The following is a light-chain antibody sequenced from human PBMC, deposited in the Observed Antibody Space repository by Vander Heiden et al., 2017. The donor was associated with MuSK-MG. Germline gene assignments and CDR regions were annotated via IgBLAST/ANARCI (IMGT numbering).Light chain of an antibody. CDR2: GAS. CDR3: QQENNCPYT. V-gene: IGKV3-15*01. CDR1: QSVSSN. J-gene: IGKJ2*01. Sequence: EIVMTQSPATLSVSPGERATLSCRAGQSVSSNLAWYQQKPGQAPRLLIYGASTRATGIPARFSGSGSGTEFTLTISSLQSEDFAVYYCQQENNCPYTFGQGTKLDIK.